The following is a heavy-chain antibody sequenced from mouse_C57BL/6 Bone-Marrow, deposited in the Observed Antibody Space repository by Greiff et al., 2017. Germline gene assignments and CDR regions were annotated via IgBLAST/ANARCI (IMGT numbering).Heavy chain of an antibody. V-gene: IGHV5-9-1*02. CDR3: TKDDYCGRGRFDY. CDR1: GFTFSSYA. Sequence: EVMLVESGEGLVKPGGSLKLSCAASGFTFSSYAMSWVRQTPEKRLEWVAYISSGGDYTYYADTVKGRFTISRDNARNTLYLQMSSLKAEDTAMYYCTKDDYCGRGRFDYWGQGTTLTVSS. D-gene: IGHD1-1*01. J-gene: IGHJ2*01. CDR2: ISSGGDYT.